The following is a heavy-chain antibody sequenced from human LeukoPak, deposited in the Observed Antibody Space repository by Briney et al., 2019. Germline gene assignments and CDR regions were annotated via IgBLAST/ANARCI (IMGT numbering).Heavy chain of an antibody. V-gene: IGHV4-59*01. J-gene: IGHJ4*02. D-gene: IGHD6-13*01. CDR3: ARDSLLVGYFDY. CDR1: GGSISSYY. CDR2: IYYSGST. Sequence: PSETLSLTCTVSGGSISSYYWSWIRQPPGKGLEWTGYIYYSGSTNYNPSLKSRVTISVDTSKNQFSLKLSSVTAADTAVYYCARDSLLVGYFDYWGQGTLVTVSS.